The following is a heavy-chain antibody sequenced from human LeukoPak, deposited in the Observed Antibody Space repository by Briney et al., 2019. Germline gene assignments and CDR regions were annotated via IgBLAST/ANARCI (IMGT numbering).Heavy chain of an antibody. Sequence: GASVKVSCKASGYTSTSYYMHWVRQAPGQGLEWMGIINPSGGSTSDAQKFQGRVTMTRDTSTSTVYMEMSSLRSEDTAVYYCAREREVARQYIYYYYGMDVWGQGTTVTVSS. V-gene: IGHV1-46*01. CDR1: GYTSTSYY. D-gene: IGHD5-12*01. CDR2: INPSGGST. J-gene: IGHJ6*02. CDR3: AREREVARQYIYYYYGMDV.